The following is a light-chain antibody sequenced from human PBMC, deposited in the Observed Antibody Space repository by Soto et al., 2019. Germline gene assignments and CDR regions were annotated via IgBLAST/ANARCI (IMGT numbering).Light chain of an antibody. CDR1: QSVRTS. CDR2: DAS. V-gene: IGKV3-11*01. CDR3: QQRNVWPPIT. Sequence: EVVLTQSPATLSLSPGERATLSCRASQSVRTSLAWYQHKPGQAPRLVIYDASLRANGVPARFGGSGSGTDLTLTINSLEPDDFAVYYCQQRNVWPPITFGQGTRLEI. J-gene: IGKJ5*01.